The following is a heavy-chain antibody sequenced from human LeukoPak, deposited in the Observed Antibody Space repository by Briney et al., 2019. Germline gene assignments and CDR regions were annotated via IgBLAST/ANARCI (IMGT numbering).Heavy chain of an antibody. J-gene: IGHJ3*02. CDR2: IIPIFGTA. CDR1: GGTFSSYA. Sequence: GASVKVSCKASGGTFSSYAISWVRQAPGQGLEWMGGIIPIFGTANYAQKFQGRVTITADESTSTAYMELSSLRSEDTAVYYCARDRGGSYDYDAFDIWGQGTMVTVSS. CDR3: ARDRGGSYDYDAFDI. V-gene: IGHV1-69*13. D-gene: IGHD1-26*01.